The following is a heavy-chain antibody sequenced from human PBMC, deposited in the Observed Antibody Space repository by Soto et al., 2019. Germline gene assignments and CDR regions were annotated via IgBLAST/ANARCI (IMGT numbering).Heavy chain of an antibody. Sequence: SETLSLTCTVSGGSISSYYWSWIRQPPGKGLEWIGYIYYSGSTNYNPSLKSRVTISVDTSKNQFSLKLSSVTAADTAVYYCARGGGYSYGVDYWGPGTLLTVSS. CDR2: IYYSGST. V-gene: IGHV4-59*01. J-gene: IGHJ4*02. D-gene: IGHD5-18*01. CDR3: ARGGGYSYGVDY. CDR1: GGSISSYY.